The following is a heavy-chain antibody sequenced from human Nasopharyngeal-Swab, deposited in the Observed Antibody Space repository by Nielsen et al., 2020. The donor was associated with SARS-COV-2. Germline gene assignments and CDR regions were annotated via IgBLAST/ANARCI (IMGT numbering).Heavy chain of an antibody. CDR3: ARVSPPLLTGPYYYGIDV. D-gene: IGHD3-9*01. CDR1: GFTFSDYY. CDR2: ISSSSSYT. J-gene: IGHJ6*02. Sequence: GESLQISCAASGFTFSDYYMSWIRQAPGKGLEWVSYISSSSSYTNYADSVKGRFTISRDNAKNSLYLQMNSLRAEDTAVYYCARVSPPLLTGPYYYGIDVWGQGTTVTVSS. V-gene: IGHV3-11*06.